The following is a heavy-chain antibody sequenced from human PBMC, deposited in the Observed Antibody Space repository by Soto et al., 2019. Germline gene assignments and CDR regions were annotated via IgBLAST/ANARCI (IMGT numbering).Heavy chain of an antibody. D-gene: IGHD3-22*01. CDR1: GYTFTSYG. Sequence: ASVKVSCKASGYTFTSYGISWVRQAPGQGLEWMGWISAYNGNTNYAQKLQGRVTMTTDTSTSTAYMELRSLRSDDTAVYYCARDSWLADSSGPDAFDIWGQGTMVTVSS. J-gene: IGHJ3*02. V-gene: IGHV1-18*01. CDR3: ARDSWLADSSGPDAFDI. CDR2: ISAYNGNT.